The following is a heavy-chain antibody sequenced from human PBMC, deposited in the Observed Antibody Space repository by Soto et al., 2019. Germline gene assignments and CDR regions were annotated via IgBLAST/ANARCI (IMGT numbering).Heavy chain of an antibody. CDR3: ARRSVPAAGTSWFDP. V-gene: IGHV4-4*02. J-gene: IGHJ5*02. D-gene: IGHD6-13*01. Sequence: QVQLQESGPGLVKPSGTLSLTCAVSGGSISSSNWWSWVRQPPGKGLEWIGEIYHSGSTNYNPSLKSRVTISVERSKNQCSLKLSSVTAADTAVYYCARRSVPAAGTSWFDPWGQGTLVTVCS. CDR1: GGSISSSNW. CDR2: IYHSGST.